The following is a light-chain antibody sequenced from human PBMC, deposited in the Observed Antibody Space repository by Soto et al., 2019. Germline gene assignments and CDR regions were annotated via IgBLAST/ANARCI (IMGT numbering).Light chain of an antibody. V-gene: IGKV3-20*01. CDR1: QSVSSSF. CDR2: GAA. J-gene: IGKJ2*01. Sequence: EIVLTQSPGTLSLSPGQRATLSCRASQSVSSSFLAWYQHKRGQPPRLLMFGAASRATGIPDRFSGTGSGTDFSLIISRLEPEDFAVYYCHHYGSTHHTFGRGTKLEI. CDR3: HHYGSTHHT.